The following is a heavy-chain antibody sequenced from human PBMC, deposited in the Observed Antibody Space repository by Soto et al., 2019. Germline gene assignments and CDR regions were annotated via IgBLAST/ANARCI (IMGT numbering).Heavy chain of an antibody. V-gene: IGHV1-69*13. J-gene: IGHJ6*02. Sequence: SVKVSCKASGGTFSSYAISWVRQAPGQGLEWMGGIIPIFGTANYAQKFQGRVTITADESTSTAYMELSSLRSEDTAVYYCARDDSSGYYRADYYYGMDVWGQGTKVTVSS. CDR1: GGTFSSYA. CDR3: ARDDSSGYYRADYYYGMDV. CDR2: IIPIFGTA. D-gene: IGHD3-22*01.